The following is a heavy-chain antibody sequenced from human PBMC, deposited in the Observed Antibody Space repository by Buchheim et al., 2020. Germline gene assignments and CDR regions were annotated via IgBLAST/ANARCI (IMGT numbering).Heavy chain of an antibody. CDR2: IYYSGST. CDR3: ARVRLDYYDSSGPRADAFDI. J-gene: IGHJ3*02. V-gene: IGHV4-30-4*01. CDR1: GGSISSGDYY. Sequence: QVQLQESGPGLVKPSQTLSLTCTVSGGSISSGDYYWSWIRQPPGKGLEWIGYIYYSGSTYYNPSPKSRVTISVDTSKNQFSLKLSSVTAADTAVYYCARVRLDYYDSSGPRADAFDIWGQGT. D-gene: IGHD3-22*01.